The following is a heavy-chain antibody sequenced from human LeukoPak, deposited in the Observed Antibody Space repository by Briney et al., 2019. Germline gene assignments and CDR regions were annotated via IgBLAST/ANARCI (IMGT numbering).Heavy chain of an antibody. CDR1: GFTFSHAW. D-gene: IGHD3-10*01. CDR3: AKGDGSGSYRLFDY. CDR2: ISGSGGST. V-gene: IGHV3-23*01. J-gene: IGHJ4*02. Sequence: GGSLRLSCAASGFTFSHAWMSWVRQAPGKGLEWVSAISGSGGSTYYADSVKGRFTISRDNSKNTLYLQMNSLRAEDTAVYYCAKGDGSGSYRLFDYWGQGTLVTVSS.